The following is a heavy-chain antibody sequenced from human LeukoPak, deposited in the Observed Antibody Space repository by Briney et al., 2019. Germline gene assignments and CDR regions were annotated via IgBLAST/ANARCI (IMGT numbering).Heavy chain of an antibody. CDR3: ARFLGYYMDV. J-gene: IGHJ6*03. D-gene: IGHD3-3*01. CDR2: ISSNGGST. V-gene: IGHV3-64*01. CDR1: GFTFSSYA. Sequence: GGSLRLSCAASGFTFSSYAMHWVRQAPGKGLEYVSAISSNGGSTYYANSVKGRFTISRDNSKNTLYLQMGSLRAEDMAVYYCARFLGYYMDVWGKGTTVTVSS.